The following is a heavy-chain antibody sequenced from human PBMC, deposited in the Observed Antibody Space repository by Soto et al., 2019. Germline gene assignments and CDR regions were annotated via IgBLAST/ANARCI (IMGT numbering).Heavy chain of an antibody. J-gene: IGHJ4*02. Sequence: SETLSLTCTVSGGSISSSSYYWGWIRQPPGKGLEWIGRINDSGSTYYNPSLTSRVTISVDTSKNHFSLKLSSVTAADTAVYYCARVDDYWGRGTLVTVSS. CDR2: INDSGST. CDR1: GGSISSSSYY. CDR3: ARVDDY. V-gene: IGHV4-39*02.